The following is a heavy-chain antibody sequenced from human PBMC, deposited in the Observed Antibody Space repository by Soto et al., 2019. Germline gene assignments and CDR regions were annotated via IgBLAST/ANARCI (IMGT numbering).Heavy chain of an antibody. CDR2: IYYSGST. D-gene: IGHD3-10*01. CDR3: ARGNQALYFAYGMDV. CDR1: GGTISSGGYY. Sequence: PSETLSLTCTVSGGTISSGGYYLSWIRQHPGKGLEWIGYIYYSGSTYYNPSLKSRVTISVDTSKNQFSLKLSSVAAADTAVYYCARGNQALYFAYGMDVWGQGTTVTVSS. V-gene: IGHV4-31*03. J-gene: IGHJ6*02.